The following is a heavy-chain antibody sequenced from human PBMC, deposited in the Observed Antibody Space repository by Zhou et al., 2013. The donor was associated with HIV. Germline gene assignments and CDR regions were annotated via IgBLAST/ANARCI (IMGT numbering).Heavy chain of an antibody. CDR2: IIPFFGTP. CDR3: ARGDLWSYYYYGMDV. D-gene: IGHD3-10*01. Sequence: QVQLVQSGAEVKKPGSSVKVSCKTSGGTFSTYAFSWVRQAPGQGLEWMGGIIPFFGTPNYAQKFQGRVTITADESTTSAHMELSSLRSEDTAVYYCARGDLWSYYYYGMDVWGQGTTVTVSS. CDR1: GGTFSTYA. V-gene: IGHV1-69*12. J-gene: IGHJ6*02.